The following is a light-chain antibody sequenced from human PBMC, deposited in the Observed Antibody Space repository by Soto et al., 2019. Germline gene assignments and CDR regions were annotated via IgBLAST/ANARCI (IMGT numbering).Light chain of an antibody. Sequence: QSVLTQPPSASGTPGQRVTISCSGSSSNIGSNYVYWYQQLPGTAPKLLIYRNNQRPSGVPDRFSGSKFGTSASLAISGLRSEDEADYYCAAWDDSLSVVVFGGGTKVTVL. CDR3: AAWDDSLSVVV. V-gene: IGLV1-47*01. J-gene: IGLJ2*01. CDR1: SSNIGSNY. CDR2: RNN.